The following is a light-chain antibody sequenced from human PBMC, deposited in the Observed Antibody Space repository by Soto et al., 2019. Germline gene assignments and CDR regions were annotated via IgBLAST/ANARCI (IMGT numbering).Light chain of an antibody. CDR1: RSDVGGYNS. J-gene: IGLJ1*01. CDR2: DVS. CDR3: SSYACSSPGL. Sequence: QSVLPQPASVSGSPGQSITISCTGTRSDVGGYNSVSWYQQHPGKAPKLMISDVSNRPSGVSDRFSGSKSGNTASLIISGLQAEDEAQYYCSSYACSSPGLFASGTTGTV. V-gene: IGLV2-14*01.